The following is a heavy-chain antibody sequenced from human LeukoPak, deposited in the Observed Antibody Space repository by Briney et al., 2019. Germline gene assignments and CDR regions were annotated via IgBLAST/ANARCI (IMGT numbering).Heavy chain of an antibody. Sequence: GGSLRLSCAASGFTFSDYYMSWIRQAPGKGLEWVSYISSSGSTIYYADSVKGRFTISRDNSKNTLYLQMNSLRAEDTAVYYCAKDHFGYCSSTSCYDDFDYWGQGTLVTVSS. CDR1: GFTFSDYY. CDR2: ISSSGSTI. V-gene: IGHV3-11*04. D-gene: IGHD2-2*01. J-gene: IGHJ4*02. CDR3: AKDHFGYCSSTSCYDDFDY.